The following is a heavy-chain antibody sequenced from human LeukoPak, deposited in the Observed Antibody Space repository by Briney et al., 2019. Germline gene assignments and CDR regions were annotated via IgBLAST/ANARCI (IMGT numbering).Heavy chain of an antibody. V-gene: IGHV4-59*01. Sequence: SETLSLTCTVSGGSIRNYHWSWIRQPPGKGLEWLGYIYYTGGTNYNPSLKSRVTISVDTSKNQFSLKLTSVTAADTAMYYCARDRGDILTGYLDAFDIWGQGTMVTVSS. CDR3: ARDRGDILTGYLDAFDI. D-gene: IGHD3-9*01. CDR1: GGSIRNYH. CDR2: IYYTGGT. J-gene: IGHJ3*02.